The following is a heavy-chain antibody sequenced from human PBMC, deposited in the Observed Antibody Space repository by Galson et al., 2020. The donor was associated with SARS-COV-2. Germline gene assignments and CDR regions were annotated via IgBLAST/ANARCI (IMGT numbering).Heavy chain of an antibody. D-gene: IGHD3-22*01. J-gene: IGHJ3*02. CDR2: IRSKTDGGTA. CDR1: GFAFSNAW. V-gene: IGHV3-15*01. CDR3: SAEDYFDTSFYWHDALDI. Sequence: GESLKISCVASGFAFSNAWMNWVRQAPGKGLEWVGRIRSKTDGGTADYAAPVNGRFTISRNDSDNTLFLQMNSLKSEDTAVYYCSAEDYFDTSFYWHDALDIWGQGTMVTVSS.